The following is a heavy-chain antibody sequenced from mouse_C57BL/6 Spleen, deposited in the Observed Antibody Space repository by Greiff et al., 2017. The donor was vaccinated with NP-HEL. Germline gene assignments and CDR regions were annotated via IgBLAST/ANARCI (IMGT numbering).Heavy chain of an antibody. D-gene: IGHD1-1*01. CDR1: GYTFTSYW. V-gene: IGHV1-50*01. CDR3: ARRPITTVVATDY. J-gene: IGHJ2*01. CDR2: IDPSDSYT. Sequence: QVQLQQPGAELVKPGASVKLSCKASGYTFTSYWMQWVKQRPGQGLEWIGEIDPSDSYTNYNQKFKGKATLTVDTSSSTAYMQLSSLTSEASAVYYCARRPITTVVATDYWGQGTTLTVSS.